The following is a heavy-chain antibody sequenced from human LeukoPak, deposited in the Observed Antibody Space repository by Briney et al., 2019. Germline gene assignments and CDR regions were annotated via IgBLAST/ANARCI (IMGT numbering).Heavy chain of an antibody. Sequence: PGRSLRLSCAASGFTFSSYAMHWVRQAPGKGLEWVAVISYDGSNKYYADSVKGRFTISRDSAKNSLYLQMNSLRAEDTAMYYCARAYCSGGSCYLTRFDYWGQGTLVTVSS. CDR1: GFTFSSYA. V-gene: IGHV3-30-3*01. J-gene: IGHJ4*02. D-gene: IGHD2-15*01. CDR3: ARAYCSGGSCYLTRFDY. CDR2: ISYDGSNK.